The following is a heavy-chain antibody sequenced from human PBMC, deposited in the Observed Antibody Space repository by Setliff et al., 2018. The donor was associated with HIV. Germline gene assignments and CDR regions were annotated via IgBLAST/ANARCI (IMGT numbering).Heavy chain of an antibody. J-gene: IGHJ6*02. CDR3: AKDQTMEAFYYYYGMDV. D-gene: IGHD3-10*01. CDR1: GFIFSSYE. V-gene: IGHV3-48*03. Sequence: GGSLRLSCAASGFIFSSYEMNWVRQAPGKGLEWVSYISSSGSPIHYADSVRGRFTISRDNAKKSLYLQMNSLRAEDTAVYYCAKDQTMEAFYYYYGMDVWGQGTTVTVSS. CDR2: ISSSGSPI.